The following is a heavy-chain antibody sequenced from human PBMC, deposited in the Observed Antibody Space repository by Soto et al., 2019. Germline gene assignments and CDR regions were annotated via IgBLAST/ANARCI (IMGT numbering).Heavy chain of an antibody. Sequence: EVQLVESGGVVVQPGGSLRLSCAASGFTFDDYAMHWVRQAPGKGLEWVSLISWDGGSTYYADSVKGRFTISRDNSKNSLYLQMNSLRAEDTALYYWAKDIGGAAAGPFWFDPWGQGTLVTVSS. D-gene: IGHD6-13*01. CDR1: GFTFDDYA. V-gene: IGHV3-43D*04. J-gene: IGHJ5*02. CDR2: ISWDGGST. CDR3: AKDIGGAAAGPFWFDP.